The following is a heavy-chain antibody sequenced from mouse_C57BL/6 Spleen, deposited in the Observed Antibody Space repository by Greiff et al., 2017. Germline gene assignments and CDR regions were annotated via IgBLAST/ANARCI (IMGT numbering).Heavy chain of an antibody. Sequence: VQLQESGAELVKPGASVKISCKASGYAFSSYWMNWVKQRPGKGLEWIGQIYPGDGDTNYNGKFKGKATLTADQSSSTAYMQLSSLTSEDSAVYFCARSLMVTDAMDYWGQGTSVTVSS. V-gene: IGHV1-80*01. CDR1: GYAFSSYW. CDR2: IYPGDGDT. J-gene: IGHJ4*01. D-gene: IGHD2-2*01. CDR3: ARSLMVTDAMDY.